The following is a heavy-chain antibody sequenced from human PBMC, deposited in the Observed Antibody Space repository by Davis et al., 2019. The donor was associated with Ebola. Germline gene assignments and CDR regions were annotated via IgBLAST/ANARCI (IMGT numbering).Heavy chain of an antibody. CDR3: ARDRCSGGSCYGLFDY. V-gene: IGHV3-21*01. J-gene: IGHJ4*02. Sequence: PGGSLRLSCAASGFTFSSYSMNWVRQAPGKGLEWVSSISSSSSYIYYADSVKGRFTISRDNAKNSLYLQMNSLRAEDTAVYYCARDRCSGGSCYGLFDYWGQGTLVTVSS. CDR2: ISSSSSYI. CDR1: GFTFSSYS. D-gene: IGHD2-15*01.